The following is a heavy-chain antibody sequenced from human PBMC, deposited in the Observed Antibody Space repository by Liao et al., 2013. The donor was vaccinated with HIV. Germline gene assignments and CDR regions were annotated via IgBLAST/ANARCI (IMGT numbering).Heavy chain of an antibody. Sequence: QVQLQESGPGLVKPSETLSLTCTVSGGSLNSYYWSWIRQPAGKRLEWIGRIYSSGSSKYNPSLKSRVTMSVDMSKNQFSLKLTSVTAADTATYFCTKTSVTSLVASGSKPAYLGPWGRGDPGHRLL. J-gene: IGHJ5*02. V-gene: IGHV4-4*07. CDR1: GGSLNSYY. CDR3: TKTSVTSLVASGSKPAYLGP. CDR2: IYSSGSS. D-gene: IGHD3-10*01.